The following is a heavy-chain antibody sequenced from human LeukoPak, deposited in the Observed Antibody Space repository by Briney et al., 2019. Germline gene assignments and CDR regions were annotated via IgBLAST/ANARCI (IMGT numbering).Heavy chain of an antibody. D-gene: IGHD5-24*01. CDR2: IIPIFGTA. CDR1: GGTFSSYA. V-gene: IGHV1-69*01. Sequence: SVKVSCKASGGTFSSYAISWVRQAHGQGLEWMGGIIPIFGTANYAQKFQGRVTITADESTSTAYMELSSLRSEDTAVYYCARVGEDGYNALMYYFDYWGQGTLVTVSS. J-gene: IGHJ4*02. CDR3: ARVGEDGYNALMYYFDY.